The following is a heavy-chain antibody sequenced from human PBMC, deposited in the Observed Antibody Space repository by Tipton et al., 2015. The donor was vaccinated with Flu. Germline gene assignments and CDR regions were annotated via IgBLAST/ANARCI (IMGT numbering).Heavy chain of an antibody. CDR3: ARLSYYDVDLKNFYFDY. D-gene: IGHD3-10*02. J-gene: IGHJ4*02. CDR1: GASISSSY. Sequence: TLSLTCTVSGASISSSYWSWIRQPAGKALEWIGRIDTSGNTNYNPSLKSRVTISVDMSQNQFSLKLDSVTAAATAVYYCARLSYYDVDLKNFYFDYWGQGALVTVSS. V-gene: IGHV4-4*07. CDR2: IDTSGNT.